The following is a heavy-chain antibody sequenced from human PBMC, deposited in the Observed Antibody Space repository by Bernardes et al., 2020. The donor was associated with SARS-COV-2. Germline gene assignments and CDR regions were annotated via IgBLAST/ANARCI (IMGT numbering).Heavy chain of an antibody. CDR2: IKSKANGVTV. V-gene: IGHV3-15*01. CDR3: TTTPSLPFDM. Sequence: GGSLRLSCAASRFTFSNSCMSWVRQAPGKGLEWVGRIKSKANGVTVDYAAPVKGRFTISRDDSKNTLYMQMNSLKTEDTAVYYCTTTPSLPFDMWGQGTMVSVSS. J-gene: IGHJ3*02. CDR1: RFTFSNSC.